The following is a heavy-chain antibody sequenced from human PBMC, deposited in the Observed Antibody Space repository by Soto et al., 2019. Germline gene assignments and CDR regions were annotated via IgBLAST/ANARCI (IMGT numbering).Heavy chain of an antibody. D-gene: IGHD6-19*01. CDR2: ISGHNCNK. V-gene: IGHV1-18*01. J-gene: IGHJ5*02. Sequence: HVELEQSGTDVKKPGASVTVSCRASGYTFTNYGINWVRQAPGHGLEWMGWISGHNCNKSHAQNFQGKXTXTXDTPTSTAYLDLRSLTSGDTGIYYCARGPAYNSGWYRAWFDAWGQGTLVTVSS. CDR3: ARGPAYNSGWYRAWFDA. CDR1: GYTFTNYG.